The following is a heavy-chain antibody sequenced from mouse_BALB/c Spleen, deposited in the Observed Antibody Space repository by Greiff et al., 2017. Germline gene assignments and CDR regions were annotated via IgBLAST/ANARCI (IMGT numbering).Heavy chain of an antibody. J-gene: IGHJ3*01. CDR1: GFNIKDTY. CDR3: ARSYRYDGWFAY. Sequence: VQLQQSGAELVKPGASVKLSCTASGFNIKDTYMHWVKQRPEQGLEWIGRIDPANGNTKYDPKFQGKATITADTSSNTAYLQLSSLTSEDTAVYYCARSYRYDGWFAYWGQGTLVTVSA. D-gene: IGHD2-14*01. V-gene: IGHV14-3*02. CDR2: IDPANGNT.